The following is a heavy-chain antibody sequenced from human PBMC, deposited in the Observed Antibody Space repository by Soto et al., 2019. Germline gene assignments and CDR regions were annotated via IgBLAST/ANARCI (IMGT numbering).Heavy chain of an antibody. D-gene: IGHD6-19*01. J-gene: IGHJ4*02. Sequence: TLSLTCVVYGGSFNSNYWTWVRQPPGKGLEWIGEINHSGNTNYNASLKSRVTISVDTSKNQFSLNLSSVTAADTAVYYCLSARFDYWGQGTLVTVSS. CDR1: GGSFNSNY. CDR3: LSARFDY. CDR2: INHSGNT. V-gene: IGHV4-34*01.